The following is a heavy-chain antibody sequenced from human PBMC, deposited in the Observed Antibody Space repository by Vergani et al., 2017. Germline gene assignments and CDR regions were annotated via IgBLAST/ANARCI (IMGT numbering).Heavy chain of an antibody. J-gene: IGHJ3*02. CDR3: AREWLVARGAFDI. CDR1: GGSFSGYY. V-gene: IGHV4-34*01. CDR2: ISRRGST. Sequence: QVQLQQWGAGLLKPSETLSLTCAVYGGSFSGYYWSWIRQSPGKGLEWIGEISRRGSTNYNPYRKRRVTISVDTSKNQFSLKLSSVTAADTAIYYCAREWLVARGAFDIWGQGTMVTVSS. D-gene: IGHD6-19*01.